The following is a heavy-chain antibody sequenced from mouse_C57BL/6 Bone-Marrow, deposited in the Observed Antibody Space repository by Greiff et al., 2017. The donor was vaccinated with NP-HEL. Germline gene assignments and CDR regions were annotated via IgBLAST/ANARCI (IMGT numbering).Heavy chain of an antibody. V-gene: IGHV10-1*01. CDR3: VSPYYSNLAWFAY. CDR2: IRSKSNNYAT. D-gene: IGHD2-5*01. CDR1: GFSFNTYA. Sequence: EVQLVESGGGLVQPKGSLKLSCAASGFSFNTYAMNWVRQAPGKGLEWVARIRSKSNNYATYYADSVKDRFTISRDDSESMLYLQMNNLKTEDTAMYYCVSPYYSNLAWFAYWGQGTLVTVSA. J-gene: IGHJ3*01.